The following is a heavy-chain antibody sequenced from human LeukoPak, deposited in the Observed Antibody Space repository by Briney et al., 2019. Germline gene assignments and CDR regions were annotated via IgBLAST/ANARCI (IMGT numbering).Heavy chain of an antibody. CDR3: ARVRGIAAAYWYFDL. J-gene: IGHJ2*01. CDR2: IYYSGGT. CDR1: GGSITSGGYY. V-gene: IGHV4-31*03. D-gene: IGHD6-25*01. Sequence: SETLSLTCTVSGGSITSGGYYWSWIRQHPGKGLEWIVYIYYSGGTYYNPSLQSRITISVDTSENQFSLKLSSVTAADTAVYYCARVRGIAAAYWYFDLWGRGTLVTVSS.